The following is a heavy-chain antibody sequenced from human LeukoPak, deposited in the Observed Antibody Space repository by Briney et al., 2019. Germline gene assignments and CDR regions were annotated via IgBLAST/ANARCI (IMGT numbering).Heavy chain of an antibody. D-gene: IGHD6-19*01. CDR2: INHSGST. CDR3: ARLGPYSSGWRDYYYYYMDV. V-gene: IGHV4-34*01. CDR1: GGSFSGYY. J-gene: IGHJ6*03. Sequence: SETLSLTCAVYGGSFSGYYWSWIRQPPGKGLEWIGEINHSGSTNYNPSLKSRVTISVDTSKSQFSLKLSSVTAADTAVYYCARLGPYSSGWRDYYYYYMDVWGKGTTVTISS.